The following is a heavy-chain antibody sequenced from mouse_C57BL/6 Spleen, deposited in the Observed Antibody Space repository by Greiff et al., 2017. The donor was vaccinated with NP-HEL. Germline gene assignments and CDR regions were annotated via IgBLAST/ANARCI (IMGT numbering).Heavy chain of an antibody. CDR2: INPSTGGT. V-gene: IGHV1-42*01. D-gene: IGHD1-1*01. J-gene: IGHJ4*01. CDR1: GYSFTGYY. CDR3: ARGVYGYAMDY. Sequence: DVHLVESGPELVKPGASVKISCKASGYSFTGYYMNWVKQSPEKSLEWIGEINPSTGGTTYNQKFKAKATLTVDKSSSTAYMQLKSLTSEDSAVYYCARGVYGYAMDYWGQGTSVTVSS.